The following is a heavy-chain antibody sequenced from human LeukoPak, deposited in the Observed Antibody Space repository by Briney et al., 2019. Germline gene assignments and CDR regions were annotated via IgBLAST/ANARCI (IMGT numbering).Heavy chain of an antibody. D-gene: IGHD3-3*01. J-gene: IGHJ4*02. CDR3: ATGPYDFWSGYPRYFDY. Sequence: GGSLRLSCAASGFAFSSYAMRWVRQAPGKGLEWVSAISGSGGSTYYAASLKGRFTISRDNSKNTLYLQMNSLRAEDTAVYYCATGPYDFWSGYPRYFDYWGQGTLVTVSS. CDR1: GFAFSSYA. CDR2: ISGSGGST. V-gene: IGHV3-23*01.